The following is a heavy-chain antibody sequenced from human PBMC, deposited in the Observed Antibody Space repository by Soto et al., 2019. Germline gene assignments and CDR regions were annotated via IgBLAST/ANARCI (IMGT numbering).Heavy chain of an antibody. CDR1: GFTFYTYA. J-gene: IGHJ4*02. CDR2: ISASADST. CDR3: AKELGATFRGRLEY. Sequence: GGSLRLSCTVSGFTFYTYAMNWVRQAPGKGLEWVSTISASADSTHYADSVKGRFTISRDNSKNILYLQMNSLSAGDTAVYYCAKELGATFRGRLEYWGQGTLVTVSS. V-gene: IGHV3-23*01. D-gene: IGHD1-26*01.